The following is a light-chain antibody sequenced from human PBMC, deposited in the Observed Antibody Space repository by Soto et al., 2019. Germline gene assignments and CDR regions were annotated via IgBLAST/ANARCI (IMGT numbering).Light chain of an antibody. Sequence: EIVMTQSPVTLSVSPGERATLSCRASQSVSSNLVWYQQKPGQAPRLLIYGASTRATGIPARFSGSGSGTEFTLTSSRLQSEDFAVYYCQQYNNWVTFGGGTKVEIK. CDR2: GAS. J-gene: IGKJ4*01. CDR1: QSVSSN. V-gene: IGKV3-15*01. CDR3: QQYNNWVT.